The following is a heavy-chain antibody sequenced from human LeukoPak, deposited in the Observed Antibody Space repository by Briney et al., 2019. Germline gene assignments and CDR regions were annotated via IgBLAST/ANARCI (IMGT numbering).Heavy chain of an antibody. CDR2: INHSGST. D-gene: IGHD6-6*01. V-gene: IGHV4-34*01. Sequence: PSETLSLTCAVYGGSFSGYYWSWIRQPPGKGLEWIGEINHSGSTNYNPSLKSRVTISVDTSKNQFSLKLSSVTAADTAVYYCASESVGSSVGQSDYWGQGTLVTVSS. CDR3: ASESVGSSVGQSDY. CDR1: GGSFSGYY. J-gene: IGHJ4*02.